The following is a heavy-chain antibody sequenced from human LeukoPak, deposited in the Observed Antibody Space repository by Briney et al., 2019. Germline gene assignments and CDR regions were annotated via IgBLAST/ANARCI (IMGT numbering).Heavy chain of an antibody. CDR1: GGSISSYY. D-gene: IGHD6-19*01. CDR2: IYYSGST. J-gene: IGHJ4*02. V-gene: IGHV4-59*12. CDR3: ASYWYSSGWYSVY. Sequence: SETLSLTCTVSGGSISSYYWSWLRQPPGKGLEWIGYIYYSGSTNYNPSLKSRVTISVDTSKNQFSLKLSSVTAADTAVYYCASYWYSSGWYSVYWGQGTLVTVSS.